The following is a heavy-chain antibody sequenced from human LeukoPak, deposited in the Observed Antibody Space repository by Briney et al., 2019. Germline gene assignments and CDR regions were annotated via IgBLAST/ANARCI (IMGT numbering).Heavy chain of an antibody. CDR2: IRYDGSNK. J-gene: IGHJ4*02. D-gene: IGHD5-18*01. V-gene: IGHV3-30*02. Sequence: GGSLRLSCAASGFTFSFYGMHWVRQAPGKGLEWVAFIRYDGSNKYYADSVKGRFTISRDNSKNTLYLQMNSLRAEDTAVYYCAKDERIQLWLEPHAVDYWGQGTLVTVSS. CDR1: GFTFSFYG. CDR3: AKDERIQLWLEPHAVDY.